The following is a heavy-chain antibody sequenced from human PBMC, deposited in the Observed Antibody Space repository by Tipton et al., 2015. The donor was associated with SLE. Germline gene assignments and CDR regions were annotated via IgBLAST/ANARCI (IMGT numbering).Heavy chain of an antibody. CDR2: IIPIFGTA. V-gene: IGHV1-69*01. Sequence: QLVQSGAEVKKPGSSVKVSCKASGGTFSSYAISWVRQAPGQGLEWMGGIIPIFGTANYAQKFQGRVTITADESTSTAYMELSSLRSEDTAVYYCARDIPLGDFWSGAYFDYWGQGTLVTVSS. D-gene: IGHD3-3*01. CDR1: GGTFSSYA. J-gene: IGHJ4*02. CDR3: ARDIPLGDFWSGAYFDY.